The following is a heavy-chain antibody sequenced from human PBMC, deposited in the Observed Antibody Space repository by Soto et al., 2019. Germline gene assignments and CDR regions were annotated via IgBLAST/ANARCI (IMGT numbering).Heavy chain of an antibody. CDR3: AREIARSDYGDPGYSCGIDV. CDR1: GFTFSSYA. J-gene: IGHJ6*02. CDR2: ISYDGSNK. D-gene: IGHD4-17*01. Sequence: LRLSCVASGFTFSSYAMHWVRQAPGKGLEWVAVISYDGSNKYYADSVKGRFTISRDNSKNTLYLQMNSLRAEDTAVYYCAREIARSDYGDPGYSCGIDVWGQGATVTVSS. V-gene: IGHV3-30-3*01.